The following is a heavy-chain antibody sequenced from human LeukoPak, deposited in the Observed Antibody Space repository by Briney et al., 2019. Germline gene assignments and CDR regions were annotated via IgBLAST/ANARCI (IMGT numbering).Heavy chain of an antibody. J-gene: IGHJ6*02. CDR1: GVSIRSDDSY. V-gene: IGHV4-30-4*01. CDR3: ARDRWMKAGHIWLHYGMDV. D-gene: IGHD5-12*01. CDR2: IYYSGNT. Sequence: SETLSLTCSVSGVSIRSDDSYWTWIRQSPGKGLDWIGYIYYSGNTYYNPSHKSRVTISEARSKRQISLRLASLTAADTDVYYCARDRWMKAGHIWLHYGMDVWGQGITVTVSS.